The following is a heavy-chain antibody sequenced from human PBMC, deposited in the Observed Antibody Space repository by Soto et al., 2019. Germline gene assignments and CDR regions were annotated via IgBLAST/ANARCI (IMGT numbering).Heavy chain of an antibody. J-gene: IGHJ6*02. V-gene: IGHV1-69*01. CDR1: GGTFSSYA. CDR3: ARAPGYCSGGSCLRTYYYYYGMDV. Sequence: QVQLVQSGAEVKKPGSSVKVSCKASGGTFSSYAISWVRQAPGQGLEWMGGIIPIFGTANYAQKFQGRVTITADESTSTAYMELSSLRADDTAVYYCARAPGYCSGGSCLRTYYYYYGMDVWGQGTTVTVSS. D-gene: IGHD2-15*01. CDR2: IIPIFGTA.